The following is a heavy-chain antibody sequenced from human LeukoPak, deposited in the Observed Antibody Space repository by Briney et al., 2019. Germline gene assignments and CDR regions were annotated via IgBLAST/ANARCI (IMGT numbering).Heavy chain of an antibody. J-gene: IGHJ6*02. CDR3: ARDHNPILYCSSTSCYGGSYYYYGMDV. D-gene: IGHD2-2*01. CDR2: ISAYNGNT. V-gene: IGHV1-18*01. CDR1: GYTFTSYG. Sequence: ASVKVSCKASGYTFTSYGISWVRQAPGQGLEWLGWISAYNGNTNYAQKLQGRVTMTTDTSTSTAYMELRSLRSDDTAVYYCARDHNPILYCSSTSCYGGSYYYYGMDVWGQGTTVTVSS.